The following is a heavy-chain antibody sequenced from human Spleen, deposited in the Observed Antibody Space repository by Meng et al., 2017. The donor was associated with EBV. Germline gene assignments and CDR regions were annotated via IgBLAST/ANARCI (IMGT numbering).Heavy chain of an antibody. CDR2: SDHTGGT. CDR3: ARGCSSTNCNSDFDY. V-gene: IGHV4-34*01. J-gene: IGHJ4*02. CDR1: GESFSDNY. Sequence: QGQLQQWGAGPLRPSATLSLTCAVYGESFSDNYWSWIRQSPGKGLEWIGESDHTGGTNYNPSLMSRVTISVDTSKNQFSLNLNSVTAADTAVYYCARGCSSTNCNSDFDYWGQGTLVTVSS. D-gene: IGHD2-2*01.